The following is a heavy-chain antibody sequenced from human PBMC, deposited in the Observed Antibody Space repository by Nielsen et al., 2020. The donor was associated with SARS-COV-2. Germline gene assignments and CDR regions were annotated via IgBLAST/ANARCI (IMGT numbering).Heavy chain of an antibody. D-gene: IGHD1/OR15-1a*01. V-gene: IGHV3-66*01. CDR1: GFTVSSDY. J-gene: IGHJ4*02. Sequence: GGSLRLSCVASGFTVSSDYMTWVRQAPGRGLEWVSVIYTGDRTYYADSVMGRFIVSRDNSKNTMFLQMDSLRVEDTAVYYCVRDPLGLNIYWGQGTLVTVSS. CDR3: VRDPLGLNIY. CDR2: IYTGDRT.